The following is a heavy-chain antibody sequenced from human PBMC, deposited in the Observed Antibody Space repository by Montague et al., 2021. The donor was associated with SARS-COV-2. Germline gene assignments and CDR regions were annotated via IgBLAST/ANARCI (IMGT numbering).Heavy chain of an antibody. CDR3: ARGPTNNIGMVATRLDY. Sequence: SETLSLTCGVSGGPLSGYFWRWIRQPPGKGLEWIGEINHSGSTNYNPSLKSRVTISVDTSNNQFSPKLTSVTAADTAVYYCARGPTNNIGMVATRLDYWGQGTLVTVSS. J-gene: IGHJ4*02. D-gene: IGHD5-12*01. CDR2: INHSGST. V-gene: IGHV4-34*01. CDR1: GGPLSGYF.